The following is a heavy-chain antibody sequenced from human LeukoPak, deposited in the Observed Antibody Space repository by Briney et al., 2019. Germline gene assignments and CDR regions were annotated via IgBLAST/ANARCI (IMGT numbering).Heavy chain of an antibody. V-gene: IGHV3-30*02. CDR3: AKVGIAAAGPIGY. Sequence: PGGSLRLSCAASGFTFSSYGMHWVRQAPGKGLEWVAFIRYDGSNKYYADSVKGRFTISRDNSKNTLYLQMNSLRAEDTAVYYCAKVGIAAAGPIGYWGQGTLVTVSS. CDR2: IRYDGSNK. D-gene: IGHD6-13*01. J-gene: IGHJ4*02. CDR1: GFTFSSYG.